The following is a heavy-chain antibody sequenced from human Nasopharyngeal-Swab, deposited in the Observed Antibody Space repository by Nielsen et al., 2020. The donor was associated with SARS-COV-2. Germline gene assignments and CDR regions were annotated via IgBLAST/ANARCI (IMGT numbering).Heavy chain of an antibody. Sequence: ASVKVSCKASGYTFTSYAMHLVRQAPGQRLEWRGWINAGNGNTKYSQKFQGRVTITRDTSASTAYMELSSLRSEDTAVYYCARGLWSGDYDFWSGLLNGMDVWGQGTTVTVSS. CDR2: INAGNGNT. V-gene: IGHV1-3*01. CDR3: ARGLWSGDYDFWSGLLNGMDV. D-gene: IGHD3-3*01. CDR1: GYTFTSYA. J-gene: IGHJ6*02.